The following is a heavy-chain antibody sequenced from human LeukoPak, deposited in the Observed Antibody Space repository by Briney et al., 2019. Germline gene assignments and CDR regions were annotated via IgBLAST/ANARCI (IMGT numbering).Heavy chain of an antibody. CDR3: ARAPSLRFDY. J-gene: IGHJ4*02. Sequence: SETLSLTCTVSGYSISSGYYWGWIRQPPGKGLEWIGSIYHGGSTYYNPSLKSRVTISVDTSKNQFSLKLSSVTAADTAVYYCARAPSLRFDYWGQGTLVTVSS. D-gene: IGHD3-10*01. CDR2: IYHGGST. V-gene: IGHV4-38-2*02. CDR1: GYSISSGYY.